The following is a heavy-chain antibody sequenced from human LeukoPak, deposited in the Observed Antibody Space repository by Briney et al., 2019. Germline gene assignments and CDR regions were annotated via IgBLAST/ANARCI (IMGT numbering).Heavy chain of an antibody. CDR1: GFTFSSYA. V-gene: IGHV3-30-3*01. J-gene: IGHJ4*02. CDR2: ISYDGSNK. D-gene: IGHD3-3*01. Sequence: PGRSLRLSCAASGFTFSSYAMHWVRQAPGKGLEWVAVISYDGSNKYYADSVKGRFTISRDNSKNTLYLQMNSLRAEDTAVYYCARDPQLRITIFGVAARSYFDYWGQGTLVTVSS. CDR3: ARDPQLRITIFGVAARSYFDY.